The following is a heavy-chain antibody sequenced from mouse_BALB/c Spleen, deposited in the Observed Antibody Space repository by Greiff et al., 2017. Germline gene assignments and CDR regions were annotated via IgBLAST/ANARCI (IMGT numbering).Heavy chain of an antibody. D-gene: IGHD2-1*01. CDR2: IYPGDGDT. J-gene: IGHJ3*01. Sequence: VQLQQSGAELVRPGSSVKISRKASGYAFSSYWMNWVKQRPGQGLEWIGQIYPGDGDTNYNGKFKGKATLTADKSSSTAYMQLSSLTSEDSAVYFCAIYGNPAWFAYWGQGTLVTVSA. CDR1: GYAFSSYW. CDR3: AIYGNPAWFAY. V-gene: IGHV1-80*01.